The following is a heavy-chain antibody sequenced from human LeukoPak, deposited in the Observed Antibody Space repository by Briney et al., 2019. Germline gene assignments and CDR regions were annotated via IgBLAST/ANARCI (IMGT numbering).Heavy chain of an antibody. CDR3: ARWVVRGVIS. CDR1: GGSISSGANY. Sequence: SETLSLTCAVSGGSISSGANYWSWIRQPPGKGLEWIGYTYHSGSTYYNPSLKSRDTISVDRSKNQFSLKLSSMTAADTAVDYCARWVVRGVISWGQGTLVTVSS. D-gene: IGHD3-10*01. CDR2: TYHSGST. J-gene: IGHJ4*02. V-gene: IGHV4-30-2*01.